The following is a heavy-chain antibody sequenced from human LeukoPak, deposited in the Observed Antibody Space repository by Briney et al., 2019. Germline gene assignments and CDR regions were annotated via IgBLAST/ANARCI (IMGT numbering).Heavy chain of an antibody. CDR2: INPNSGGT. J-gene: IGHJ6*02. V-gene: IGHV1-2*04. CDR1: GYTFTGYY. Sequence: ASVKVSCKASGYTFTGYYMHWVRQAPGQGLEWMGWINPNSGGTNYAQKFQGWVTMTRDTSISTAYMELSRLRSDDTAVYYCARSPPPYDYGDYVNGSRYYYYGMDVWGQGTTVTVSS. CDR3: ARSPPPYDYGDYVNGSRYYYYGMDV. D-gene: IGHD4-17*01.